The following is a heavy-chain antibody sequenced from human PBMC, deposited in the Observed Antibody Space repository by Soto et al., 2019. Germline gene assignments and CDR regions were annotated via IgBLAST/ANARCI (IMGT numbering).Heavy chain of an antibody. CDR2: VYWDDDK. D-gene: IGHD3-10*01. V-gene: IGHV2-5*02. Sequence: QITLKESGPPLVKPTQTLTLTCTFSGFSFTTTGVVVGWIRQPPGKALEWLALVYWDDDKRYSPSLHSRVTITKDTSINQVVLTMTNMDPVDTATYYCAHRTGDYGSGSYTPLFDFWGQGALVTVSS. CDR1: GFSFTTTGVV. CDR3: AHRTGDYGSGSYTPLFDF. J-gene: IGHJ4*02.